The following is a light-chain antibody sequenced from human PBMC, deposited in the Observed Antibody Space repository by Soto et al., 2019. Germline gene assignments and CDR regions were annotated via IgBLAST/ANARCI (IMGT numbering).Light chain of an antibody. CDR1: PSSSSY. Sequence: EIPLTQSQYSLSASLLDRVTISWRASPSSSSYLNWYQQKPGKAPKLLIYAASSLQSGVPSRFSGSGSGTDFTLTISSLQPEDFATYYCQQSYNTPLTFGQGTEVEI. CDR3: QQSYNTPLT. CDR2: AAS. J-gene: IGKJ1*01. V-gene: IGKV1-39*01.